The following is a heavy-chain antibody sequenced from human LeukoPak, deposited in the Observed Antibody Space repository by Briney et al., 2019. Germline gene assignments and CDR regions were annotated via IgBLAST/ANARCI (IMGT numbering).Heavy chain of an antibody. V-gene: IGHV4-61*02. CDR3: ARDITMMEPGGPTTDAFDI. CDR2: IYTSGST. CDR1: GGSISSGSYY. J-gene: IGHJ3*02. D-gene: IGHD3-22*01. Sequence: SETLSLTCTVSGGSISSGSYYWSWIRQPAGKGLEWIGRIYTSGSTNYNPSLKSRVTISVDTSKNQFSLKLSSVTAADTAVYYCARDITMMEPGGPTTDAFDIWGQGTMVTVSS.